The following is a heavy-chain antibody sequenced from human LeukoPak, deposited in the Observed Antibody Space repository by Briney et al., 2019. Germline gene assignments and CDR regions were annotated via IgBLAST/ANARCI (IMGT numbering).Heavy chain of an antibody. V-gene: IGHV4-59*01. CDR1: GGSISSYY. CDR3: ARVTAARRPLWFDP. CDR2: IYYSGST. D-gene: IGHD6-6*01. J-gene: IGHJ5*02. Sequence: ASETLSLTCTVSGGSISSYYWSWIRQPPGKGLEWIGYIYYSGSTNYNPSLKSRVTISVDTSTHQFSLKLSSVTAADTAVYYCARVTAARRPLWFDPWGQGTLVTVSS.